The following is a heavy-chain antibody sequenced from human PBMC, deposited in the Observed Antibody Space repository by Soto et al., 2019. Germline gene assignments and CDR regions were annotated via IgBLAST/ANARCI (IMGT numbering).Heavy chain of an antibody. V-gene: IGHV3-30*04. J-gene: IGHJ4*02. CDR2: ISYDGTNK. CDR1: GFTFSGSA. CDR3: ARDYSSYGPFDY. D-gene: IGHD5-18*01. Sequence: PGGSLRLSCAASGFTFSGSAMHWVRQAPGKGLEWVAVISYDGTNKYYVDPVKGRFTISRDNSKNTLFLQMNSLRAEDTAVYYCARDYSSYGPFDYWGQGTLDTVSS.